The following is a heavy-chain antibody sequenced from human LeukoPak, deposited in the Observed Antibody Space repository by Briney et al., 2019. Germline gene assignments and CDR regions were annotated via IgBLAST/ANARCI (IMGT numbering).Heavy chain of an antibody. CDR1: GFTVSSNY. Sequence: PGGSLRLSCAASGFTVSSNYMSWVRQAPGKGLEWIGSIYYSGSTYYNPSLKSRVTISVDTSKNQFSLKLSSVTAADTAVYYCARPGSYYDFWSGLVDYYGMDVWGQGTTVTVSS. J-gene: IGHJ6*02. V-gene: IGHV4-39*01. CDR3: ARPGSYYDFWSGLVDYYGMDV. D-gene: IGHD3-3*01. CDR2: IYYSGST.